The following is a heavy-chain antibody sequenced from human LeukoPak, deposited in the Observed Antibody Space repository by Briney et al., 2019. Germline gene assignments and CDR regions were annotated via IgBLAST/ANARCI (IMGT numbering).Heavy chain of an antibody. Sequence: SETLSLTCTVSGGSISSSSYYWGWIRQPPGKGLEWIGSIYYSGSTYYNPSLKSRVTISVDTSKNQFSLKLSSVTAADTAVYYCARGGAYYDFWSGYSLYNWFDPWGQGTLVIVSS. CDR2: IYYSGST. CDR3: ARGGAYYDFWSGYSLYNWFDP. J-gene: IGHJ5*02. V-gene: IGHV4-39*07. D-gene: IGHD3-3*01. CDR1: GGSISSSSYY.